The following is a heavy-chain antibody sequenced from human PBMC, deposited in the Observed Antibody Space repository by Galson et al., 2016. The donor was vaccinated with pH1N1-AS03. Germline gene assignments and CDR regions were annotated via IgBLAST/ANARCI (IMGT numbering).Heavy chain of an antibody. Sequence: SLRLSCAASGFTFSDYYITWIRQAPGKGLEWLSYISRSNLYTNYADYVKGRFTISRDTANNSPWLQMNSLTVAGAAVYYCATGGPRVVDNPWLFDLWSRGTLITVSS. V-gene: IGHV3-11*06. CDR2: ISRSNLYT. J-gene: IGHJ2*01. CDR1: GFTFSDYY. D-gene: IGHD5-18*01. CDR3: ATGGPRVVDNPWLFDL.